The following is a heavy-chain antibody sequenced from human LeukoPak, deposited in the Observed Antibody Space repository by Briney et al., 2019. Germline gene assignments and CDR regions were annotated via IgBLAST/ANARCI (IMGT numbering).Heavy chain of an antibody. CDR3: AELGITMIGGV. Sequence: GGSLRLSCAASGFTFSAYGIHWVRQAPGKGLEWVAFIRLDGTKTHYSDSVRGRFTISRDNAKNSLYLQMNSLRAEDTAVYYCAELGITMIGGVWGKGTTVTISS. CDR1: GFTFSAYG. CDR2: IRLDGTKT. J-gene: IGHJ6*04. D-gene: IGHD3-10*02. V-gene: IGHV3-30*02.